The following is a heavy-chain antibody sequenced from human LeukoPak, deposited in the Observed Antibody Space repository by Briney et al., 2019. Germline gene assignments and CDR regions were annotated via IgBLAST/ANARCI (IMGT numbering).Heavy chain of an antibody. V-gene: IGHV4-59*01. Sequence: SETLSLTCTVSGDSMSSYYWSWIRQPPGKGLEWIAYISYSGSTKYNPSLQNRVTISIDTSKDQFSLKLSTVTAADTAVYYCARDLLPNWFDPWGQGTLVTVSS. CDR3: ARDLLPNWFDP. D-gene: IGHD2/OR15-2a*01. CDR2: ISYSGST. J-gene: IGHJ5*02. CDR1: GDSMSSYY.